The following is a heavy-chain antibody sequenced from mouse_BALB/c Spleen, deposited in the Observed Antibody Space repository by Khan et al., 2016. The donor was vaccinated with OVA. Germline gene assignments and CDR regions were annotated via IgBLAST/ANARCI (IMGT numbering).Heavy chain of an antibody. V-gene: IGHV2-6-1*01. J-gene: IGHJ4*01. CDR2: IWSDGST. CDR3: ARQPYYHYYIMDY. D-gene: IGHD2-10*01. CDR1: GFSLTDYG. Sequence: QVRLQQSGPGLVAPSQSLSITCTISGFSLTDYGVHWVRQPPGKGLEWLVVIWSDGSTTYNSALKSRLSIIKDNSKSQIFLKMNSLQTDDTAMYYCARQPYYHYYIMDYWGQGTSVTGSS.